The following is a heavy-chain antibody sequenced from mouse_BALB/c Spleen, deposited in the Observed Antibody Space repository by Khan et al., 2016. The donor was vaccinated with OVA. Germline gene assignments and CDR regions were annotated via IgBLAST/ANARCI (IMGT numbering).Heavy chain of an antibody. J-gene: IGHJ3*01. D-gene: IGHD4-1*01. V-gene: IGHV1-31*01. CDR2: IDPFNGDT. Sequence: VQLQQSGPELMKPGASVNISCKATGYSFTSYYIHWVKQSHGKSLEWIGYIDPFNGDTDYNQKFKGKATLTVDKSSNTAYMHLSSLTSEDSAVYYGVSGTFEHWGQGTLLTVSA. CDR3: VSGTFEH. CDR1: GYSFTSYY.